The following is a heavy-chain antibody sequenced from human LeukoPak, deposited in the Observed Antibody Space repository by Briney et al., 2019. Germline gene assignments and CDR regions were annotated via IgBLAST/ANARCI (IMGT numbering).Heavy chain of an antibody. CDR3: TRGSQNCASASCYNF. CDR1: GYTFTSYD. D-gene: IGHD2-2*02. V-gene: IGHV1-8*01. CDR2: MNPNSGNT. Sequence: ASVKVSCKASGYTFTSYDINWVRQAAGRGLEWMGWMNPNSGNTGYAQKFQGRVTMTRSTSISTAYMELGSLTSEDTAVYYCTRGSQNCASASCYNFWGQGTLVTVSS. J-gene: IGHJ4*02.